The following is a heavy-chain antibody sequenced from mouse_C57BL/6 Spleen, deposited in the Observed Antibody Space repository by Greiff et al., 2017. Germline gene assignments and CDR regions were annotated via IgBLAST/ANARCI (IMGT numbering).Heavy chain of an antibody. D-gene: IGHD2-4*01. J-gene: IGHJ4*01. Sequence: VQLQQSGAELVRPGTSVKVSCKASGYAFTNYLMHWVKQRPGQGLEWIGVINPGSGGTYYNEKFQGKATLTADKSSSTDYMQLSSLTSEDSAVYICARAGELRFYAMDYWGQGTSVTVSS. CDR2: INPGSGGT. CDR1: GYAFTNYL. V-gene: IGHV1-54*01. CDR3: ARAGELRFYAMDY.